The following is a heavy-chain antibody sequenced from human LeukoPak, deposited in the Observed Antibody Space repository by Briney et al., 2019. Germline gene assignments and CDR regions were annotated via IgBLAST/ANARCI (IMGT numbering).Heavy chain of an antibody. CDR1: GFSFSNYG. V-gene: IGHV3-23*01. D-gene: IGHD6-13*01. J-gene: IGHJ4*01. Sequence: PGGSLRLSCAASGFSFSNYGMSWFRQAPGKGLEWVSTINTRADETHYADSVRGRFTIFRDNSKSTLALHMSNLRVEDTAVYYCERDPSDYEWQRCWYRDFWGRGSQVTVSS. CDR3: ERDPSDYEWQRCWYRDF. CDR2: INTRADET.